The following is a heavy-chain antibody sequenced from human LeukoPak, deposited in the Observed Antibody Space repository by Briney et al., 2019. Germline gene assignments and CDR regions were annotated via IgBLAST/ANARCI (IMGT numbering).Heavy chain of an antibody. V-gene: IGHV3-23*01. CDR3: ARDRSPSTYYDYVWGSYRSNYYMDV. D-gene: IGHD3-16*02. J-gene: IGHJ6*03. Sequence: GGSLRLSCAASGFTFSSYAMSWVRQAPGKGLEWVSAISGSGGSTYYADSVKGRFTISRDNSKNSLYLQMNSLRAEDTAVYYCARDRSPSTYYDYVWGSYRSNYYMDVWGKGTTVTVSS. CDR2: ISGSGGST. CDR1: GFTFSSYA.